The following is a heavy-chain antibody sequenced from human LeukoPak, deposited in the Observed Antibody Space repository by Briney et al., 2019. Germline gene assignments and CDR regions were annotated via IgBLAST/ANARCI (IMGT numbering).Heavy chain of an antibody. Sequence: GGSLRLSCAASRFAFGNYMMHWVRQAPGKGLEWVSHISWDRSDIHYAGSIKGRFTVSRDNSKNSLYLQMNSLRTEDTVLYYCVKDRGGYTGFDYWGQGTLVTVSS. CDR1: RFAFGNYM. V-gene: IGHV3-43*01. J-gene: IGHJ4*02. D-gene: IGHD5-12*01. CDR3: VKDRGGYTGFDY. CDR2: ISWDRSDI.